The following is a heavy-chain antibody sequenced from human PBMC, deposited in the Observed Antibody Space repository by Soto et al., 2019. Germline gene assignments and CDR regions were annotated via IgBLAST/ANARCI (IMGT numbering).Heavy chain of an antibody. J-gene: IGHJ6*02. CDR3: ARGGSSSFSGMDV. V-gene: IGHV1-18*01. CDR2: IGAYSGNK. D-gene: IGHD6-13*01. Sequence: QVQLVQSGAEVKKPGASVKVACKASGYTFTSYGFGWVRQAPGQGLEWMGWIGAYSGNKDYAQNLKGRVTMTTDTTTSTTYMELGSLRSDDTAVYYCARGGSSSFSGMDVWGQGTTVTVSS. CDR1: GYTFTSYG.